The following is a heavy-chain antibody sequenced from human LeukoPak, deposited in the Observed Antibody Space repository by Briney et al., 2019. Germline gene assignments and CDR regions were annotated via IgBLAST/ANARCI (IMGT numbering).Heavy chain of an antibody. D-gene: IGHD5-18*01. CDR1: GFTFSSYG. J-gene: IGHJ4*02. CDR3: AREVDTAMATGGYFDY. Sequence: GGSLRLSCAASGFTFSSYGVHWVRQAPGKGLEWVAVIWYDGSEIYYADSVKGRFTISRDNSKNTLYLQMNSLRAEDTAVYYCAREVDTAMATGGYFDYWGQGTLVTVSS. CDR2: IWYDGSEI. V-gene: IGHV3-33*01.